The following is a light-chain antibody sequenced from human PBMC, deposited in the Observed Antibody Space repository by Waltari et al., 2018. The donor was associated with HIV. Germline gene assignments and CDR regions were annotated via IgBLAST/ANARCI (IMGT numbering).Light chain of an antibody. J-gene: IGLJ3*02. Sequence: QSALTQPASVSGSPGQSITIPCTGTSSDVGEINLVSCYQQHPGKAPKLMIYDVSHRSSGIPDRFSGSKSDNTASLTISGLQAEDEADYYCTSYASITSWVFGGGTKVTVL. V-gene: IGLV2-14*03. CDR2: DVS. CDR1: SSDVGEINL. CDR3: TSYASITSWV.